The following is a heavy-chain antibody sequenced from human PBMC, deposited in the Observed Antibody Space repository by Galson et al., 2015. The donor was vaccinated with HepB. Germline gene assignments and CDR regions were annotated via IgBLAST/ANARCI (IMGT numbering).Heavy chain of an antibody. CDR2: ISSSSSYI. Sequence: SLRLSCAASGFTFSSYSMNWVRQAPGKGLEWVSSISSSSSYIYYADSVKGRFTISRDNAKNSLYLQMNSLRAEDTAVYYCARDQGEMAEYFQHWGQGTLVTVSS. CDR3: ARDQGEMAEYFQH. J-gene: IGHJ1*01. CDR1: GFTFSSYS. D-gene: IGHD5-24*01. V-gene: IGHV3-21*01.